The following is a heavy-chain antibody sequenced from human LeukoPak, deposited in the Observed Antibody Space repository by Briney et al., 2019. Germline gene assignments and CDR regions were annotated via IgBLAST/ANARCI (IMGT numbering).Heavy chain of an antibody. V-gene: IGHV4-39*01. D-gene: IGHD6-13*01. J-gene: IGHJ4*02. CDR2: IYYSGST. CDR3: ARLRQHLAPIDY. Sequence: TSSETLSLTCTVSCGSISSSTYYCGWIRQPPGRGLEWIGNIYYSGSTYYNPSLKSRVTISVDTSKNQFYLKLTSVTAADTAVYYCARLRQHLAPIDYWGQGTLVTVSS. CDR1: CGSISSSTYY.